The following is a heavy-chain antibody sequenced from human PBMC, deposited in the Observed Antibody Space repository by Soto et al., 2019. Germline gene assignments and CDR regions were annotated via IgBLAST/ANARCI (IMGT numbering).Heavy chain of an antibody. CDR1: GVSITSYC. J-gene: IGHJ5*02. CDR3: ATDGSGSYSLDP. D-gene: IGHD1-26*01. Sequence: SETLSLTCTVSGVSITSYCWSLIRQPPGKGLEWIGYIYYSGSTHYNPSLKSRVTMTEDTSTDTAYMELSSLRSEDTAVYYCATDGSGSYSLDPWGQGTLVTVSS. V-gene: IGHV4-59*01. CDR2: IYYSGST.